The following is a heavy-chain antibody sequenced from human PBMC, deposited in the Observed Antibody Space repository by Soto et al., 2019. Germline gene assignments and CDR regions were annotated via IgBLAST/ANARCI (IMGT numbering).Heavy chain of an antibody. CDR1: GGSISSTSYY. CDR2: IYYSGST. Sequence: SETLSLTCTVSGGSISSTSYYWGWIRQTPGKGLEWIGNIYYSGSTQYNPSLKSRVAISVDTSKNQFSLKLNSVTAADTAVYYCARRRECTHGLCFFEWFDPSGQATLVTVSS. CDR3: ARRRECTHGLCFFEWFDP. D-gene: IGHD2-8*01. J-gene: IGHJ5*02. V-gene: IGHV4-39*01.